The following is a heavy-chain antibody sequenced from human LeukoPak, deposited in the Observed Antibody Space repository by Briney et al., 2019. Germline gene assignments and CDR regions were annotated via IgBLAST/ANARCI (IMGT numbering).Heavy chain of an antibody. CDR3: ARPRYNWNDAYYFDY. Sequence: ASVKVSCKASGYTFTGYCMHWVRQAPGQGLEWMAWINPNSGGTNYAQKFQGRVTMTRDTSISTAYMELSRLRSDDTAVYYCARPRYNWNDAYYFDYWGQGTLVTVSS. V-gene: IGHV1-2*02. CDR1: GYTFTGYC. J-gene: IGHJ4*02. CDR2: INPNSGGT. D-gene: IGHD1-1*01.